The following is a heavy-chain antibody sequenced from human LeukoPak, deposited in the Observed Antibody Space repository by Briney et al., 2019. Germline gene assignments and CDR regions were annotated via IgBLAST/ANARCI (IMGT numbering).Heavy chain of an antibody. Sequence: SETLSLTCTVSSGSISSSSYYWSWIRQPPGKGLEWIGYIYYSGSTNYNPSLKSRVTISVDKSKNQFSLKLSSVTAADTAVYYCARHREGELLWFGEPSYYFDYWGQGTLVTVSS. J-gene: IGHJ4*02. CDR1: SGSISSSSYY. V-gene: IGHV4-61*05. CDR3: ARHREGELLWFGEPSYYFDY. D-gene: IGHD3-10*01. CDR2: IYYSGST.